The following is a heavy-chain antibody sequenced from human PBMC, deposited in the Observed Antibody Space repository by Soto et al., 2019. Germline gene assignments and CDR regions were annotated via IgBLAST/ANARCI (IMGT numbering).Heavy chain of an antibody. CDR1: GGTFSSYA. D-gene: IGHD3-10*01. CDR2: IIPIFGTA. V-gene: IGHV1-69*13. Sequence: SVKVSCKASGGTFSSYAISWVRQAPGQGLEWVGGIIPIFGTANYAQKFQGRVTITADESTSTAYMELSSLRSEDTAVYYCASNGYGSGSYYGDYWGQGTLVTVSS. J-gene: IGHJ4*02. CDR3: ASNGYGSGSYYGDY.